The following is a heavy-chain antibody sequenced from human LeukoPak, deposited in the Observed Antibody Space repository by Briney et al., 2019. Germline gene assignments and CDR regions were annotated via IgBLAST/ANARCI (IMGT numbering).Heavy chain of an antibody. CDR1: GYTFTSYA. V-gene: IGHV7-4-1*02. Sequence: ASVKVSCKASGYTFTSYAMNWVRQAPGQGLEWMGWINTNTGNPTYAQGFTGRFVFSLDTSVSTAYLQISSLKAEDTAVYYCAKKQEGSTSLGHTGYYYYMDVWGKGTTVTVSS. CDR2: INTNTGNP. J-gene: IGHJ6*03. CDR3: AKKQEGSTSLGHTGYYYYMDV. D-gene: IGHD2-2*01.